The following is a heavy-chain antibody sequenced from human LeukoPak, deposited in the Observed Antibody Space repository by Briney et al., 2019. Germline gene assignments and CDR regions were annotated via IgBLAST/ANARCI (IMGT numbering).Heavy chain of an antibody. J-gene: IGHJ3*02. D-gene: IGHD6-25*01. CDR1: GFTFSSYD. CDR3: ARDPQGLHADAFDI. V-gene: IGHV3-23*01. Sequence: GGSLRLSCAASGFTFSSYDMSWVRQAPGKGLEWVSSLTSDGGSTEYADSVKGRFTISRDNSKNTLYLQMNSLRAEDTAVYYCARDPQGLHADAFDIWGQGTMVTVSS. CDR2: LTSDGGST.